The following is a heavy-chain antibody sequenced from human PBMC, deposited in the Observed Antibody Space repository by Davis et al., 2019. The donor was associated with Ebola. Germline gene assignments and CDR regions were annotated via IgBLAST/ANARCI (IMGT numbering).Heavy chain of an antibody. J-gene: IGHJ4*02. CDR1: GFIFSNYG. D-gene: IGHD1-26*01. CDR3: ARDTWYSGDDNGGD. CDR2: KWYDGSRQ. Sequence: GESLKISCAASGFIFSNYGMHWVRQAPGKGLEWVALKWYDGSRQYYADSVKGRFTVSRDNSRNILYLQMNSLRAEDTAVYYCARDTWYSGDDNGGDWGQGTLVTGSS. V-gene: IGHV3-33*01.